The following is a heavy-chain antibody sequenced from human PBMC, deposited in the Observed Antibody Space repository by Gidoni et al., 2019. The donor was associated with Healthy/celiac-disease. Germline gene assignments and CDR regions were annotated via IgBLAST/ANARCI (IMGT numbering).Heavy chain of an antibody. CDR1: GCSISSGDYY. CDR2: IYYSWST. CDR3: ARAHNFGYSGYDGSYAFDI. V-gene: IGHV4-30-4*01. Sequence: QVQLQESGPGLVKPSQTLSLTCTVSGCSISSGDYYWSLIRQPPGKGLEWIGYIYYSWSTYDNPSFKSRVTRSVDTSKNQFSLKLSSVTAADTAVYYCARAHNFGYSGYDGSYAFDIWGQGKMVTVSS. D-gene: IGHD5-12*01. J-gene: IGHJ3*02.